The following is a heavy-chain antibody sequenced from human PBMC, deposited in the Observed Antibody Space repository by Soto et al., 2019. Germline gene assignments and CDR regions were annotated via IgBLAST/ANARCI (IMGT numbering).Heavy chain of an antibody. Sequence: GGSLRLSCAASGFTFDYYAMHWVRQVPGKGLEWVSGINLNSGSIGYGDSVKGRFAISRDNAKNSLHLQMNSLSAEDTAFYYCVKDESINWYSGHFRHWGQGTLVTVSS. V-gene: IGHV3-9*01. D-gene: IGHD6-13*01. J-gene: IGHJ1*01. CDR1: GFTFDYYA. CDR2: INLNSGSI. CDR3: VKDESINWYSGHFRH.